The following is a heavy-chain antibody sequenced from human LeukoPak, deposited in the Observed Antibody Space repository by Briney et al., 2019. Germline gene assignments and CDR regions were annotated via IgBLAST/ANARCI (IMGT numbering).Heavy chain of an antibody. V-gene: IGHV4-39*01. CDR3: ARQVPEYYYDSSGYSGPLGYFDY. D-gene: IGHD3-22*01. CDR1: GVSISSSSYY. Sequence: SSESLSLTCTVSGVSISSSSYYWGWIRQPPGKGLEWIGSINYSGSTYYNPSLKSRVTISVDTSKNQFSLKLSSVTAADTAVYYCARQVPEYYYDSSGYSGPLGYFDYWGQGTLVTVSS. J-gene: IGHJ4*02. CDR2: INYSGST.